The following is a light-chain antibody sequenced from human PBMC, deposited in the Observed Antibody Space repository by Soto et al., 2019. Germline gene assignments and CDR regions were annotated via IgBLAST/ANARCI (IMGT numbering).Light chain of an antibody. CDR2: GAS. CDR1: QRVSSSY. J-gene: IGKJ2*01. Sequence: EIVLPQSPGTLSLSPGERATLSCRASQRVSSSYLAWYQQKPGQAPRLLIYGASTRATGIPDRFSGSGSGTDFTPTISRLEPEDFAVYFCQRYGSSPPFTFGQGTKVDIK. CDR3: QRYGSSPPFT. V-gene: IGKV3-20*01.